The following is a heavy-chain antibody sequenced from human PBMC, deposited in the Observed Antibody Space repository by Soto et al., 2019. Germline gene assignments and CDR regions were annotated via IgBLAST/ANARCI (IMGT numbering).Heavy chain of an antibody. CDR1: GFTFSSYG. V-gene: IGHV3-33*01. CDR2: IWYDGSNK. Sequence: QVQLVESGGGVVQPGRSLRLSCAASGFTFSSYGMHWVRQAPGKGLEWVAVIWYDGSNKYYADSVKGRFTISRDNSKNXXYXQXXSLRAEDTAVYYCARDDVAPYGSGSYYNVPILFGYWGQGTLVTVSS. J-gene: IGHJ4*02. D-gene: IGHD3-10*01. CDR3: ARDDVAPYGSGSYYNVPILFGY.